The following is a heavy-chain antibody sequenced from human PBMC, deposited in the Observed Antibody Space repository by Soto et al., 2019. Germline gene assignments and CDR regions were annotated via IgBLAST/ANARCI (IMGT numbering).Heavy chain of an antibody. CDR1: GGSFSGYY. D-gene: IGHD3-10*01. CDR3: ARGPGYYGSGSSSGMDV. J-gene: IGHJ6*02. Sequence: QVQLQQWGAGLLKPSETLSLTCAVYGGSFSGYYWSWIRQPPGKGLEWIGEINHSGSTNYNPSLKSRVTISVDTSKNQFSLKLSSVTAADTAVYYCARGPGYYGSGSSSGMDVWGQGTTVTVSS. V-gene: IGHV4-34*01. CDR2: INHSGST.